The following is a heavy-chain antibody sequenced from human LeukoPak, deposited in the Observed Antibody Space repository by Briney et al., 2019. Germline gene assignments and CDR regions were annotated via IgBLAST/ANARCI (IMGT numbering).Heavy chain of an antibody. D-gene: IGHD3-9*01. CDR1: EFTFSSYA. Sequence: GGSLRLSCAASEFTFSSYAMSWVRQAPGKGLEWVSAISGSGGSTYYADSAKGRFTISRDNSKNTLYLQMNSLRAEDTAVYYCAKAAGYDIAYYYYGMDVWGQGTTVTVSS. CDR2: ISGSGGST. J-gene: IGHJ6*02. V-gene: IGHV3-23*01. CDR3: AKAAGYDIAYYYYGMDV.